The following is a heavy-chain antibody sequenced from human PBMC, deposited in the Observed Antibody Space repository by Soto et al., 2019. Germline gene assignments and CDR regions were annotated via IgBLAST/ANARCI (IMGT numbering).Heavy chain of an antibody. CDR3: ATVGFSYGSGSYYRRRWFDP. Sequence: ASVKVSCKVSGYTLTELSMHWVRQAPGKGLEWMGGFDPEGGETIYAQKFQGRVTMTEDTSTDTAYMELSSLRSEDMAVYYCATVGFSYGSGSYYRRRWFDPWGQGTLVTVSS. CDR1: GYTLTELS. J-gene: IGHJ5*02. D-gene: IGHD3-10*01. V-gene: IGHV1-24*01. CDR2: FDPEGGET.